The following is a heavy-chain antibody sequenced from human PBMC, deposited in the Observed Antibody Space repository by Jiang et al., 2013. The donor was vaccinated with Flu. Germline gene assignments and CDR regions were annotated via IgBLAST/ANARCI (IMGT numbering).Heavy chain of an antibody. D-gene: IGHD5-24*01. V-gene: IGHV3-30*03. CDR3: AATLLFDY. CDR2: ISYDGSI. Sequence: AVISYDGSINTYADSVKGPDSPSPETIPKNTLYLQMNSLRAEDTAVYYCAATLLFDYWGQGTLVTVSS. J-gene: IGHJ4*02.